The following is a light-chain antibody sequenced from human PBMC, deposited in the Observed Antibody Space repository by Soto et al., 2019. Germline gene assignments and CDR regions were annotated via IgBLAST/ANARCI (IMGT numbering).Light chain of an antibody. Sequence: QSVLTQPASVSGSPGQSITITCTVTSSDVGAYNYVSWYQQHPGNAPKLLIYEVSNRPSGISNRFSGSKSGNTASLTISGLQAEDEADYYCSSYPSSSTRVFGTGTKVTVL. V-gene: IGLV2-14*01. CDR1: SSDVGAYNY. CDR2: EVS. J-gene: IGLJ1*01. CDR3: SSYPSSSTRV.